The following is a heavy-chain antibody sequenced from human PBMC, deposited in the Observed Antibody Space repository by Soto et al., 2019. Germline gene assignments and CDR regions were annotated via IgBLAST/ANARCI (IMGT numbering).Heavy chain of an antibody. CDR3: AKDPNDYGDKTLPFYFDY. J-gene: IGHJ4*02. D-gene: IGHD4-17*01. V-gene: IGHV3-23*01. CDR2: ISGSGGST. Sequence: PGGSLRLSCAASGFTFSSYAMSWVRKAPGKGLEWVSAISGSGGSTYYADSVKGRFTISRDNSKNTLYLQMNSLRAEDTAVYYCAKDPNDYGDKTLPFYFDYWGQGTLVTVSS. CDR1: GFTFSSYA.